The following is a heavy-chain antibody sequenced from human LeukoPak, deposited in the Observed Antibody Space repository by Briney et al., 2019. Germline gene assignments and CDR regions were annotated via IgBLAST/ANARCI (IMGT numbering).Heavy chain of an antibody. V-gene: IGHV1-18*01. D-gene: IGHD2-15*01. CDR3: ARRAYGSGGSCYSEFYFDY. J-gene: IGHJ4*02. CDR1: GYTFTSYG. Sequence: GASVKVSCKASGYTFTSYGISWVRQAPGQGLEWMGWISAYNGNTNYAQKLQGRVTMTTDKSTSTAYMELRSLRSDDTAVYYCARRAYGSGGSCYSEFYFDYWGQGTLVTVSS. CDR2: ISAYNGNT.